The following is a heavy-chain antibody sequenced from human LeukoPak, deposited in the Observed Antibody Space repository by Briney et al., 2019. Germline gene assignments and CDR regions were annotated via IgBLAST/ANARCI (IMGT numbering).Heavy chain of an antibody. CDR3: AKDRAAKYYFDY. D-gene: IGHD5-18*01. CDR1: GFTFSSYA. J-gene: IGHJ4*02. CDR2: ISSNGGST. V-gene: IGHV3-64*01. Sequence: GGSLRLSCAASGFTFSSYAMHWVRQAPGKGLEYVSAISSNGGSTYYANSVKGRFTISRDNSKNTLYLQMNSLRAEDTAVYYCAKDRAAKYYFDYWGQGTLVTVSS.